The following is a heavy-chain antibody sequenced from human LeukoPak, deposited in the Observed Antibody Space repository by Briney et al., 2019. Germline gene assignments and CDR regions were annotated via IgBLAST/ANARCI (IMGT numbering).Heavy chain of an antibody. J-gene: IGHJ5*02. D-gene: IGHD3-3*01. CDR1: GGSISGSSYY. CDR3: ARHLSITTIFGVVNTNWFDP. Sequence: SETLSLTCTVSGGSISGSSYYWGWIRQPPGKGLEWIGSIYYSGSTYYNPSLKSRVTISVDTSKNQFSLKLSSVTAADTAVYYCARHLSITTIFGVVNTNWFDPWGQGTLVTVSS. V-gene: IGHV4-39*01. CDR2: IYYSGST.